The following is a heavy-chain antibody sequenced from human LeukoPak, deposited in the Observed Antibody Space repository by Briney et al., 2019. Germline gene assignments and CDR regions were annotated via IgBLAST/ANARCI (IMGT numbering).Heavy chain of an antibody. Sequence: SETLSLTCTFSGASVSSYYWSWIRQPPGRGLEWIGYIYYTGSINYKPTLKSRVTISLDTSKNQFSLKLSSVTAADTAVYFCARTKWGYAFDIWDQGTMVTVSS. CDR1: GASVSSYY. D-gene: IGHD7-27*01. J-gene: IGHJ3*02. CDR3: ARTKWGYAFDI. CDR2: IYYTGSI. V-gene: IGHV4-59*02.